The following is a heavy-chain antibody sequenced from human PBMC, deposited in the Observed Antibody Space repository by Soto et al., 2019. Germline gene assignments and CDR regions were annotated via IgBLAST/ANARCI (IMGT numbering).Heavy chain of an antibody. V-gene: IGHV1-69*13. CDR1: GGTFSSYA. Sequence: SVKVSCKASGGTFSSYAISWVRQAPGQGLEWMGGIIPIFGTANYAQKFQGRVTITADESTSTAYMELSSLRSEDTAVYYCASRFTIFGVVYDYRGQRTLVTGSS. J-gene: IGHJ4*02. CDR2: IIPIFGTA. CDR3: ASRFTIFGVVYDY. D-gene: IGHD3-3*01.